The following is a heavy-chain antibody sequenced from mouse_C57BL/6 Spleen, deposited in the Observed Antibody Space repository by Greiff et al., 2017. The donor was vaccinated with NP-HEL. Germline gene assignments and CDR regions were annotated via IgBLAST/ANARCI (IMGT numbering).Heavy chain of an antibody. CDR2: IYPGDGDT. CDR3: ARNYYGSSPYFDY. J-gene: IGHJ2*01. V-gene: IGHV1-82*01. Sequence: VKLQESGPELVKPGASVKISCKASGYAFSSSWMNWVKQRPGKGLEWIGRIYPGDGDTNYNGKFKGKATLTADKSSSTAYMQLSSLTSEDSAVYFCARNYYGSSPYFDYWGQGTTLTVSS. D-gene: IGHD1-1*01. CDR1: GYAFSSSW.